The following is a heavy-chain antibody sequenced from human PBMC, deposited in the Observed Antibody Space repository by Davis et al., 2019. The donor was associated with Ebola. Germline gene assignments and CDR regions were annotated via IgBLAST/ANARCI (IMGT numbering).Heavy chain of an antibody. CDR2: INHSGST. CDR3: ARGDIGGASDY. Sequence: MPSETLSLTCAVYGGSFSGYYWSWIRQPQGKGLEWIGEINHSGSTNYNLFLKSRVTISVDTSKNQFSLKLSSMTAADTAVYYCARGDIGGASDYWGQGTLVTVAS. D-gene: IGHD3-9*01. J-gene: IGHJ4*02. V-gene: IGHV4-34*01. CDR1: GGSFSGYY.